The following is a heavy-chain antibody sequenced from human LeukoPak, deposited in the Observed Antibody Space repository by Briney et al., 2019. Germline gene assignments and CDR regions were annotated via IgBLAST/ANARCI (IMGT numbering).Heavy chain of an antibody. CDR2: ISAYNGNT. V-gene: IGHV1-18*01. Sequence: GASVKVSCKASGYTFTSYGISWVRQAPGQGLECMGWISAYNGNTNYAQKLQGRVTMTTDTSTSTAYMELRSLRSDDTAVYYCARLSKDIVVVPAAIDLDYWGQGTLVTVSS. D-gene: IGHD2-2*01. CDR3: ARLSKDIVVVPAAIDLDY. J-gene: IGHJ4*02. CDR1: GYTFTSYG.